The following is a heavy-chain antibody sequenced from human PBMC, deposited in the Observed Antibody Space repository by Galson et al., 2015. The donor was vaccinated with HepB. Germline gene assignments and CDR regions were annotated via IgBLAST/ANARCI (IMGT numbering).Heavy chain of an antibody. J-gene: IGHJ4*02. CDR1: GFTFSSYG. Sequence: SLRLSCAASGFTFSSYGMHWVRQAPGKGLEWVAVISYDGSNKYYADSVKGRFTISRDNPKNTLYLQMNSLRAEDTAVYYCAKDLLLGGLVVTATSFDYWGQGTLVTVSS. D-gene: IGHD2-21*02. CDR2: ISYDGSNK. CDR3: AKDLLLGGLVVTATSFDY. V-gene: IGHV3-30*18.